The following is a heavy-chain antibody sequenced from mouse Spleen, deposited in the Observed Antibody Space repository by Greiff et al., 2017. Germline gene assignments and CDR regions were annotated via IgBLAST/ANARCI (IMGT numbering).Heavy chain of an antibody. CDR2: INPNNGGT. V-gene: IGHV1-22*01. D-gene: IGHD2-5*01. CDR1: GYTFTDYN. Sequence: EVKLQESGPELVKPGASVKMSCKASGYTFTDYNMHWVKQSHGKSLEWIGYINPNNGGTSYNQKFKGKATLTVNKSSSTAYMELRSLTSEDSAVYYCARGGYSNYGAWFAYWGQGTLVTVSA. J-gene: IGHJ3*01. CDR3: ARGGYSNYGAWFAY.